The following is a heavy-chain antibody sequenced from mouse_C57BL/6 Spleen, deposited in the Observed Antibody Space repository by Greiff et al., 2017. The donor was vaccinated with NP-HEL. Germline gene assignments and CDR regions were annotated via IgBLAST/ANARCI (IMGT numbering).Heavy chain of an antibody. V-gene: IGHV7-3*01. CDR1: GFTFTDYY. J-gene: IGHJ3*01. CDR3: ARGGSNYFFAY. D-gene: IGHD2-5*01. Sequence: EVQVVESGGGLVQPGGSLSLSCAASGFTFTDYYMSWVRQPPGKALEWLGFIRNKANGYTTEYSASVKGRFTISRDNSQSILYLQMNALRAEDSATYYCARGGSNYFFAYWGQGTLVTVSA. CDR2: IRNKANGYTT.